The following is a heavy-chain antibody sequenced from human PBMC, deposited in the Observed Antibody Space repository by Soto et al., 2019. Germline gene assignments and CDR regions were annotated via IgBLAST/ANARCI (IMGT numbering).Heavy chain of an antibody. V-gene: IGHV3-49*04. J-gene: IGHJ6*02. CDR3: TRDQSSSWYGYYYYYYGMDV. Sequence: GGSLRLSCTASGFTFGDYAMSWVRQAPGKGLEWVGFIRSKAYGGTTEYAASVKGRFTISRDDSKSIAYLQMNSLKTEDTAVYYCTRDQSSSWYGYYYYYYGMDVWGQGTTVTVSS. CDR1: GFTFGDYA. D-gene: IGHD6-13*01. CDR2: IRSKAYGGTT.